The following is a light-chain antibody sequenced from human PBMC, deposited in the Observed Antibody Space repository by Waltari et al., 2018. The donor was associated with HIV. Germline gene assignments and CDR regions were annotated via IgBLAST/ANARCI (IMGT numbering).Light chain of an antibody. CDR1: QSIRNY. J-gene: IGKJ2*01. CDR2: AAS. CDR3: QQSYSTPGT. Sequence: DIQMIQSPSSLSASVGDRVTITCRASQSIRNYLNWYQQRPGKAPKLLIYAASSLQSGVPSRFSGSGSGTHFTLAINSLQPEDFATYYCQQSYSTPGTFGQGTKLEIQ. V-gene: IGKV1-39*01.